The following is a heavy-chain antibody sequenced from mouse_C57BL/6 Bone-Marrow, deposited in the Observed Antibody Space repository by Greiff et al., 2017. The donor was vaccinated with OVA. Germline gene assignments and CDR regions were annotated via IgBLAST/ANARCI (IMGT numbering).Heavy chain of an antibody. D-gene: IGHD2-1*01. CDR2: IHPSDSDT. J-gene: IGHJ3*01. Sequence: QVQLQQPGAELVKPGASVKVSCKASGYTFTSYWMHWVKQRPGQGLEWIGRIHPSDSDTNYNQKFNGKATLTVDKSSSTAYMQLSSLTSDDSAVYYCATEIYYGNYAAYWGQGTLVTVSA. CDR1: GYTFTSYW. CDR3: ATEIYYGNYAAY. V-gene: IGHV1-74*01.